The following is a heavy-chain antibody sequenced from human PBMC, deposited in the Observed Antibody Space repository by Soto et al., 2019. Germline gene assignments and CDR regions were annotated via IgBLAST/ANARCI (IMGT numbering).Heavy chain of an antibody. CDR1: GFTFSSYR. V-gene: IGHV3-74*01. CDR3: KDQVVYYNYYGMDV. J-gene: IGHJ6*02. D-gene: IGHD2-15*01. Sequence: GGSLRLSCAASGFTFSSYRMHWVRQAPGKGLGWVSPIIRDGSSTSYADSVKGRFTISRDNAKNTLYLQMNSLRPDDTAVYYYKDQVVYYNYYGMDVWGQGTTVPVSS. CDR2: IIRDGSST.